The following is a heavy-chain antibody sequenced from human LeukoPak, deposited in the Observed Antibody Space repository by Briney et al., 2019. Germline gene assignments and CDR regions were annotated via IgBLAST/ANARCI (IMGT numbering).Heavy chain of an antibody. D-gene: IGHD6-13*01. CDR1: GFTFSIYA. CDR3: AKDRAYSSSWYTGDY. V-gene: IGHV3-23*01. CDR2: ISGSGGST. Sequence: GGSLRLSCAASGFTFSIYAMSWVRQAPGKGLEWVSAISGSGGSTYYADSVKGRFTISRDNSKNTLYLQMNSLRAEDTAVYYCAKDRAYSSSWYTGDYWGQGTLVTVSS. J-gene: IGHJ4*02.